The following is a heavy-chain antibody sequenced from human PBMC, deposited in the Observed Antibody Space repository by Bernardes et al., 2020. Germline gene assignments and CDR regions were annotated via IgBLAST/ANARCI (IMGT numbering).Heavy chain of an antibody. J-gene: IGHJ4*02. V-gene: IGHV3-30-3*01. CDR1: GFTFSHSV. CDR3: AREGGRKFYFDY. CDR2: LLYDGSNH. Sequence: YLLLSCTASGFTFSHSVMHWIRQAPCKGLEWVASLLYDGSNHWYADSVKGRFTISRDNSKNTVYLQMNSLSAEDTAVYSCAREGGRKFYFDYWGQGILVSVSS.